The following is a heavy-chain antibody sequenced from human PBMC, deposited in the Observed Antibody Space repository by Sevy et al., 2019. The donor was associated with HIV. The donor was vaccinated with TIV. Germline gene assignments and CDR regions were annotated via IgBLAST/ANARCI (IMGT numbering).Heavy chain of an antibody. CDR2: TYYRSTWHK. CDR3: ARDHNFVLDY. J-gene: IGHJ4*02. D-gene: IGHD1-20*01. V-gene: IGHV6-1*01. CDR1: GDTVSSDSAA. Sequence: SQTLSLTCAISGDTVSSDSAAWNWIRQSPARGLEWLGRTYYRSTWHKDYATSLNSRMAITPDTSKNQFSLQLNSVTPEETAVYYCARDHNFVLDYWGQGIVVTVSS.